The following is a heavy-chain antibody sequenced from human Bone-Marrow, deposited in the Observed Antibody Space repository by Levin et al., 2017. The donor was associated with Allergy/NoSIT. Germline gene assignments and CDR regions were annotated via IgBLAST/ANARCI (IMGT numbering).Heavy chain of an antibody. V-gene: IGHV3-30*18. CDR1: GFTFSSYG. J-gene: IGHJ4*02. Sequence: GGSLRLSCAASGFTFSSYGMHWVRQAPGKGLEWVAVISYDGSNKYYADSVKGRFTISRDNSKNTLYLQMNSLRAEDTAVYYCAKAMIVVVITGPFDYWGQGTLVTVSS. D-gene: IGHD3-22*01. CDR3: AKAMIVVVITGPFDY. CDR2: ISYDGSNK.